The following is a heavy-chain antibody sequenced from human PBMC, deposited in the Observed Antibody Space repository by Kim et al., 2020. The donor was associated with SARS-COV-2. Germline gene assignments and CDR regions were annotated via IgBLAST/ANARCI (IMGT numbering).Heavy chain of an antibody. CDR2: INSDGSST. V-gene: IGHV3-74*01. Sequence: GGSLRLSCAASGFTFSSYWMHWVRQAPGKGLVWVSRINSDGSSTSYADSVKGRFTISRDNAKNTLYLQMNSLRAEDTAVYYCARAPLSSSWYDYWGQGTLVTVSS. CDR1: GFTFSSYW. D-gene: IGHD6-13*01. J-gene: IGHJ4*02. CDR3: ARAPLSSSWYDY.